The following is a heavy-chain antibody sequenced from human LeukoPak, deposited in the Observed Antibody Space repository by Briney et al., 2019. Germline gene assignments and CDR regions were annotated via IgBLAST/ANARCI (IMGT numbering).Heavy chain of an antibody. Sequence: PGGSLRLSCAASGFTFSSYWMSWVRQAPGKGLEWVANIKQDGSEKYYVDSVKGRFTISRDNAKNSLYLQMNSLRAGDTAVYYCARGRSITMVRGPREFDPWGQGTLVTVSS. V-gene: IGHV3-7*01. J-gene: IGHJ5*02. CDR3: ARGRSITMVRGPREFDP. D-gene: IGHD3-10*01. CDR1: GFTFSSYW. CDR2: IKQDGSEK.